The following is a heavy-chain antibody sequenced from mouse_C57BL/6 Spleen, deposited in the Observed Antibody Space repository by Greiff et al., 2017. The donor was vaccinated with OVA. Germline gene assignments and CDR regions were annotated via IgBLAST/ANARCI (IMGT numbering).Heavy chain of an antibody. D-gene: IGHD4-1*01. CDR1: GYTFTDYE. V-gene: IGHV1-15*01. J-gene: IGHJ4*01. CDR3: TKLGIYAMDY. Sequence: QVQLQQSGAELVRPGASVTLSCKASGYTFTDYEMHWVKQTPVHGLEWIGAIDPETGGTAYNQKFKGKAILTADKSSSTAYMELRSLTSEDSAVYYCTKLGIYAMDYWGQGTSVTVSS. CDR2: IDPETGGT.